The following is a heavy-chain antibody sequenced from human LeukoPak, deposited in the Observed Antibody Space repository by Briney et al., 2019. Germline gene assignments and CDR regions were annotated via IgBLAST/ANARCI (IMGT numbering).Heavy chain of an antibody. CDR1: GYSFTSYW. D-gene: IGHD3-10*01. Sequence: GESLKISCKGSGYSFTSYWIGWVRQMPGKGLEWMGIIYPGDSDTRYSPSFQGQVTISADKSINTAYLQWSSLKASDTAMYYCARCPVAMVRGDPYHFDYWGQGTLVTVSS. CDR3: ARCPVAMVRGDPYHFDY. CDR2: IYPGDSDT. J-gene: IGHJ4*02. V-gene: IGHV5-51*01.